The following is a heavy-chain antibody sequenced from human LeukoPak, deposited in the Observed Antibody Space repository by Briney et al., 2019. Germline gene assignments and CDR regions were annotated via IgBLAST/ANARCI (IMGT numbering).Heavy chain of an antibody. Sequence: ASVTVSCKTSGYTFSNFGINWVRQAPGQGLEWMGWISGNNDNPNYGQKFQGRFTVTADSSTSTAYMELRNLRFDDTAVYYCARDGTSTDDYWGQGTLVTVSS. V-gene: IGHV1-18*01. D-gene: IGHD2-2*01. CDR2: ISGNNDNP. CDR1: GYTFSNFG. CDR3: ARDGTSTDDY. J-gene: IGHJ4*02.